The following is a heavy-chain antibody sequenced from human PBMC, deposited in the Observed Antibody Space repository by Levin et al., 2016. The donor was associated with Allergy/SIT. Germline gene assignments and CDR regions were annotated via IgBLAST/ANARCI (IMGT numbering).Heavy chain of an antibody. CDR2: IIPIFGTA. V-gene: IGHV1-69*13. D-gene: IGHD2-2*01. CDR3: ARAMVPAAIPHYYYYGMDV. CDR1: GGTFSSYA. Sequence: SVKVSCKASGGTFSSYAISWVRQAPGQGLEWMGGIIPIFGTANYAQKFQGRVTITADESTSTAYMELSSLRSEDTAVYYCARAMVPAAIPHYYYYGMDVWGQGTTVTVSS. J-gene: IGHJ6*02.